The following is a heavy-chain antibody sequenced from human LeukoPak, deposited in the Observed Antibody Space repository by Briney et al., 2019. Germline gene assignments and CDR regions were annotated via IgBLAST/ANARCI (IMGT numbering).Heavy chain of an antibody. CDR2: IYYGGST. CDR1: GGSISSNSYY. J-gene: IGHJ5*02. CDR3: TRQEYQLLFSGFGP. V-gene: IGHV4-39*01. Sequence: PSETLSLTCTVSGGSISSNSYYWGWIRQPPGKGLEWIGSIYYGGSTYYNPSLKSRVTISVDTSKNQFSLKLSSVTAADTAVYYCTRQEYQLLFSGFGPWGQGTLVTVSS. D-gene: IGHD2-2*01.